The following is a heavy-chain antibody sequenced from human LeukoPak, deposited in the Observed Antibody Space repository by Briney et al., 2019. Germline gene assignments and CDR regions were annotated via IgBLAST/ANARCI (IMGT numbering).Heavy chain of an antibody. CDR3: AREVTSQYYFDY. V-gene: IGHV3-30-3*01. J-gene: IGHJ4*02. CDR2: ISYDGSNK. D-gene: IGHD2-21*02. CDR1: GFKFFTFA. Sequence: HPGGSLRLSCEASGFKFFTFAMHWVRRAPGKGLEWVAIISYDGSNKYYGDSVKGRFTISRDNSKNTLYLQMNSLRAEDMAVYYCAREVTSQYYFDYWGQGTLVTVSS.